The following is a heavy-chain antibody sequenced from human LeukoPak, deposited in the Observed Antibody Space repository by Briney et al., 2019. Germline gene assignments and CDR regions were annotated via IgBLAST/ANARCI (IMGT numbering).Heavy chain of an antibody. D-gene: IGHD6-13*01. Sequence: PGGSLRLSCAGSGFTFDDYAMHWVRQAPGKGLEWVSGISWNSGSIGYADSVKGRFTISRDNAKNSLYLEMNSLRAEDTALYYCAKDIGSSSWYLGNWGQGTLVTVSS. J-gene: IGHJ4*02. CDR3: AKDIGSSSWYLGN. CDR1: GFTFDDYA. CDR2: ISWNSGSI. V-gene: IGHV3-9*01.